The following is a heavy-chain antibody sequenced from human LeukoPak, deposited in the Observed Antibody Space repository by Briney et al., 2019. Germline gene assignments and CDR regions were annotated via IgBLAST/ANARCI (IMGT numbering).Heavy chain of an antibody. Sequence: SETLSLTCAVYGGSFSGYYRSWIRQPPGKGLEWIGEINHSGSTNYNPSLKSRVTISVDTSKNQFSLKLSSVTAADTAVYYCARRRPVRGLAAAGNLDYWGQGTLVTVSS. CDR1: GGSFSGYY. D-gene: IGHD6-13*01. CDR3: ARRRPVRGLAAAGNLDY. V-gene: IGHV4-34*01. CDR2: INHSGST. J-gene: IGHJ4*02.